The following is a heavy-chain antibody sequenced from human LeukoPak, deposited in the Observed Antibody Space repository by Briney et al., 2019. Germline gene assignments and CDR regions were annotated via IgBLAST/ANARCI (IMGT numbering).Heavy chain of an antibody. CDR2: IRYDGSNK. CDR1: GFTFSSYG. CDR3: AKDQYYYGSGSYFDY. V-gene: IGHV3-30*02. D-gene: IGHD3-10*01. J-gene: IGHJ4*02. Sequence: GGSLRLSCAASGFTFSSYGMHWVRQAPGKGLEWVPFIRYDGSNKYYADSVKGRFNISRDNSKNTLYLQMNSLRAEDTAVYYCAKDQYYYGSGSYFDYWGQGTLVTVSS.